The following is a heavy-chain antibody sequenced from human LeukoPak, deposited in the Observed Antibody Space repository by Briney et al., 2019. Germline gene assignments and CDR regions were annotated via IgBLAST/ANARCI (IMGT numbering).Heavy chain of an antibody. D-gene: IGHD2-2*01. CDR3: ARAGDIVVVAVAGAGYYYMDV. Sequence: ASVKVSCKASGYTFTSYAMHWVRQAPGQRLEWMGWINAGNGNTKYPQKFQGRVTITRDTSASTAYMELSSLRSEDAAVYYCARAGDIVVVAVAGAGYYYMDVWVKGTTVTVSS. V-gene: IGHV1-3*01. J-gene: IGHJ6*03. CDR1: GYTFTSYA. CDR2: INAGNGNT.